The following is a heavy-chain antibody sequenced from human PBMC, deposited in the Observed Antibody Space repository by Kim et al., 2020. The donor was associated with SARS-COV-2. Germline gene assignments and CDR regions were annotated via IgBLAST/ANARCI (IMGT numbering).Heavy chain of an antibody. J-gene: IGHJ4*02. V-gene: IGHV3-7*01. CDR2: IRPDGSEE. CDR1: GFTFSDEW. Sequence: GGSLRLSCAASGFTFSDEWVSWVRQVPGKGLEWLANIRPDGSEEQYVDSVKGRLTISRDNAKNSLYLQINNLRAEDTAVYYCARAPRSTSRGDWGQGTLVIVSS. CDR3: ARAPRSTSRGD. D-gene: IGHD2-2*01.